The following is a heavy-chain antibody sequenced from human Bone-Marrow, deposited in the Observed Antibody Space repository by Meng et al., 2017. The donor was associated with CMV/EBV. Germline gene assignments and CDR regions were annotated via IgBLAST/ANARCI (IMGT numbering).Heavy chain of an antibody. D-gene: IGHD3-22*01. CDR2: ISGLGGST. J-gene: IGHJ4*02. CDR3: AKGRYYDSSGSLGSDY. Sequence: GGSLRLSCAASGFTFSSYAMTWVRQAPGKGLEWVSAISGLGGSTYYADSVKGRFTISRDNSKNTLYLQMNSLRAEDTAVYYCAKGRYYDSSGSLGSDYWGQGTLVTVSS. CDR1: GFTFSSYA. V-gene: IGHV3-23*01.